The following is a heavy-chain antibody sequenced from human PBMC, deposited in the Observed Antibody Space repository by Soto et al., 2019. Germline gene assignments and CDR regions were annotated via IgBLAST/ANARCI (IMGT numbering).Heavy chain of an antibody. CDR3: ARLGDSGYDFNYYYGMDV. V-gene: IGHV3-30-3*01. CDR1: GFTFSSYS. Sequence: GGSLRLSGAACGFTFSSYSMHWVRQAPCKGLEWVAVISYDGSNKYYADSVKGRFTISRDNSKNTLYLQMNSLRAEDTAVYYCARLGDSGYDFNYYYGMDVWGQGTTVTVSS. D-gene: IGHD5-12*01. J-gene: IGHJ6*02. CDR2: ISYDGSNK.